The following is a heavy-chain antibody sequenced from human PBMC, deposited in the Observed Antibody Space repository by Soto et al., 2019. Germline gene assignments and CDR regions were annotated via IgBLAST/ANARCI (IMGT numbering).Heavy chain of an antibody. D-gene: IGHD6-19*01. Sequence: ASVKVSCKASGYTFISYGISWVRQAPGQGLEWMGWISAYNGNTNYAQKLQGRVTMTTDTSTSTAYMELRSLRSDDTAVYYCARDRGIDRSVAGRWFDPWGQGTLVTVSS. CDR2: ISAYNGNT. CDR3: ARDRGIDRSVAGRWFDP. J-gene: IGHJ5*02. CDR1: GYTFISYG. V-gene: IGHV1-18*01.